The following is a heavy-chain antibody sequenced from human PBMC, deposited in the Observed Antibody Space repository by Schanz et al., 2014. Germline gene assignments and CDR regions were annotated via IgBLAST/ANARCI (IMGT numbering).Heavy chain of an antibody. CDR3: VKDLQRELLRDDHYYGMDV. CDR1: GFTFSNNW. D-gene: IGHD1-26*01. V-gene: IGHV3-74*01. J-gene: IGHJ6*02. Sequence: LLVESGGGLVQPGGSLRLSCAASGFTFSNNWMHWFRQGPGKGLSWVARIDGEGSDTRYADSVKGRFTISRDNARNTVSLQMNSLRAEDTAVYYCVKDLQRELLRDDHYYGMDVWGQGTTVTVSS. CDR2: IDGEGSDT.